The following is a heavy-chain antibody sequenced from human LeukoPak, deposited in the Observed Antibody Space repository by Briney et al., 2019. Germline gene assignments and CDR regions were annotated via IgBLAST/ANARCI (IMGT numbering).Heavy chain of an antibody. J-gene: IGHJ5*02. V-gene: IGHV4-59*08. D-gene: IGHD6-19*01. CDR1: GGSISSYY. CDR3: ARLQYSSGWFDP. CDR2: IYCSGST. Sequence: SETLSLTCTVSGGSISSYYWSWIRQPPGKGLEWIGYIYCSGSTNYNPSLKSRVTISVDTSKNQFSLKLSSVTAADTAVYYCARLQYSSGWFDPWGQGTLVTVSS.